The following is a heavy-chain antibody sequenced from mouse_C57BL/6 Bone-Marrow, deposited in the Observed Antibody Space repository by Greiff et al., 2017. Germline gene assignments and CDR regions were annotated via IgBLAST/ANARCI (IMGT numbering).Heavy chain of an antibody. Sequence: VQLQQPGAELVMPGASVKLSCKASGYTFTSYWMHWVKQRPGQGLEWIGEIDPSDSYTNYNQKFKGKSTLTVDKASSTAYMQLGSLTAEDSAVFYCLREWGTDAWFAYWGQGTMVTVSA. CDR3: LREWGTDAWFAY. CDR2: IDPSDSYT. D-gene: IGHD1-3*01. CDR1: GYTFTSYW. V-gene: IGHV1-69*01. J-gene: IGHJ3*01.